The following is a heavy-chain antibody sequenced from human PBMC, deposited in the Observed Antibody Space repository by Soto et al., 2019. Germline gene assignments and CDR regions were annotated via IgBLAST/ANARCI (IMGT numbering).Heavy chain of an antibody. J-gene: IGHJ3*02. V-gene: IGHV3-23*01. CDR2: ISGSGGST. CDR3: ANLATSVKRGSYRYTDLDAFDI. D-gene: IGHD3-16*02. CDR1: GFTFSSYA. Sequence: EVQLLESGGGLVQPGGSLRLSCAASGFTFSSYAMSWVRQAPGKGLEWVSAISGSGGSTYYADSVKGRFTISRDNSKNTLYLQMNSLRAEDTAVYYCANLATSVKRGSYRYTDLDAFDIWGQGTMVTVSS.